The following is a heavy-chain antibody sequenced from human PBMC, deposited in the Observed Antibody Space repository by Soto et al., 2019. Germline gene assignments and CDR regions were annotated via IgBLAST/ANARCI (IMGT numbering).Heavy chain of an antibody. CDR1: GFTFSNYA. J-gene: IGHJ4*02. V-gene: IGHV3-23*01. CDR2: ISASGRTT. D-gene: IGHD4-4*01. CDR3: AKGSSATTNYFDY. Sequence: PGGSLRLSCVASGFTFSNYAMSWVRQAPGKGLEWVSTISASGRTTYYADSVKGRFTISRDISKNTLYLQMNSLRAEDTAVYYCAKGSSATTNYFDYWGQGTLVTVSS.